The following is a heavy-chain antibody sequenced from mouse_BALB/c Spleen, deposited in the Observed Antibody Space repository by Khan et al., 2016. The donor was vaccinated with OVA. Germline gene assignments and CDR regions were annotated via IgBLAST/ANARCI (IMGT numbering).Heavy chain of an antibody. Sequence: EVELVESGGGLVQPGGSLRLSCATSGFTFTDYYMSWVRQPPGKALEWLGFIRNKANGYTTEYIASVKGWFIISRDNSQSILYLQMDTLSAEDSSPYYCTRATVVGIYAYVDVWGAGTRVTVCS. CDR2: IRNKANGYTT. V-gene: IGHV7-3*02. CDR3: TRATVVGIYAYVDV. CDR1: GFTFTDYY. D-gene: IGHD4-1*02. J-gene: IGHJ1*01.